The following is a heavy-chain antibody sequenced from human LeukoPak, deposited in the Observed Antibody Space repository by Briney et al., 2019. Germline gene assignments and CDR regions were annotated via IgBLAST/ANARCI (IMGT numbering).Heavy chain of an antibody. CDR2: IYYSGST. CDR1: GGSISSYY. J-gene: IGHJ3*02. V-gene: IGHV4-59*01. D-gene: IGHD3-3*01. Sequence: SETLSLTCTVSGGSISSYYWSWIRQPPGKGLEWIGYIYYSGSTNYNPSLKSRVTISVDTSKNQFSLKLSSVTAADTAVYYCARLGIMIFGVAVEAFDIWGQGTMVTFSS. CDR3: ARLGIMIFGVAVEAFDI.